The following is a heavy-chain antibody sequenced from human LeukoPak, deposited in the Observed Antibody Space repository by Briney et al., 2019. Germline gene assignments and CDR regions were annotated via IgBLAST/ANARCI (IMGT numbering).Heavy chain of an antibody. CDR1: GFTFDDYG. V-gene: IGHV3-9*01. J-gene: IGHJ4*02. CDR2: ISWNSGTV. Sequence: GRSLRLSCAASGFTFDDYGMHWVRQAPGKGLEWVSGISWNSGTVVYADSVRGRFTLSRDNAKNSVYLQMNTLKAEDTALYYCAKGGYSSGWYGDHWGQGTLVTVSS. CDR3: AKGGYSSGWYGDH. D-gene: IGHD6-19*01.